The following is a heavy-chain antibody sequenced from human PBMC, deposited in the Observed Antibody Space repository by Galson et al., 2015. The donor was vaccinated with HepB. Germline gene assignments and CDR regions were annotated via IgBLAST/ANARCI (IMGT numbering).Heavy chain of an antibody. J-gene: IGHJ6*02. V-gene: IGHV1-18*01. CDR2: ISPYNGNT. Sequence: SVKVSCKASGYTFLSYGINWVRQAPGQGLEWLGWISPYNGNTYYGRNFQGRVTMTTDTSTRTTYMDLRSLRSDGTAVYYCARGGHCRGGNCHSWGTTDYHFFGMDVWGQGTTVTVSS. CDR3: ARGGHCRGGNCHSWGTTDYHFFGMDV. CDR1: GYTFLSYG. D-gene: IGHD2-15*01.